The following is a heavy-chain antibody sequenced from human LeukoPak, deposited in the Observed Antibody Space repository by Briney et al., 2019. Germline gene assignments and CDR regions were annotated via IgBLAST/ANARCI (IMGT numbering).Heavy chain of an antibody. J-gene: IGHJ6*02. V-gene: IGHV4-34*01. CDR3: ARGQKSSSWYYYYGMDV. CDR2: INHSGST. D-gene: IGHD6-13*01. CDR1: GGSFSGYY. Sequence: SESLSLTCAVYGGSFSGYYWSWIRQPPGKGLEWIGEINHSGSTNYNPSLKSRVTISVGTSKNQFSLKLSSVTAADTAVYYCARGQKSSSWYYYYGMDVWGQGTTVTVSS.